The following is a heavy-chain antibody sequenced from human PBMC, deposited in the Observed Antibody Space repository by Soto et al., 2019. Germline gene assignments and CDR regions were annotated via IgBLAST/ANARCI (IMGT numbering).Heavy chain of an antibody. J-gene: IGHJ5*01. CDR1: GFTFSRYG. CDR3: ARDPYEGRVGNWFES. Sequence: EVQLVESGGGLVKPGGSLRLSCAASGFTFSRYGMNWLRQAPGKGLEWVASISSSTSYVYYADSVKGRFSISRDNAKNILYLEMYALRIEDTAVYYCARDPYEGRVGNWFESWGQGTLVTVSS. CDR2: ISSSTSYV. D-gene: IGHD5-12*01. V-gene: IGHV3-21*06.